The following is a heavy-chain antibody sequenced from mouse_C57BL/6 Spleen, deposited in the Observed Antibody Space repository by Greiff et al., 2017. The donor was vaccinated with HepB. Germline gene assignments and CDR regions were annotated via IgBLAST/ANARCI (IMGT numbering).Heavy chain of an antibody. CDR1: GYAFSSYW. Sequence: QVQLQQSGAELVKPGASVKISCKASGYAFSSYWLNWVKQRPGKGLEWIGQIYPGDGDTNYNGKFKGKATLTADKSSSTAYMQLSSLTSEDSSVYFCARAGIYGNYVSYFDYWGQGTTLTVSS. J-gene: IGHJ2*01. D-gene: IGHD2-1*01. CDR3: ARAGIYGNYVSYFDY. V-gene: IGHV1-80*01. CDR2: IYPGDGDT.